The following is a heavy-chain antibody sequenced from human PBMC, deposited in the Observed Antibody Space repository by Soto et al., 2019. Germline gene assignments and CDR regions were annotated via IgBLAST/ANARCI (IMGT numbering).Heavy chain of an antibody. Sequence: QVQLVESGGGVVQPGRSLRLSCAASGFTFSSYGMHWVRQAPGKGLEWVAVIWYDGTNKYYADSVKGRFTISRANSKKTLYLQMNSLRAEDTAVYYCARDRGAVAGTRYYYGMDVWGQGTTVTVSS. CDR2: IWYDGTNK. V-gene: IGHV3-33*01. J-gene: IGHJ6*02. CDR1: GFTFSSYG. D-gene: IGHD6-13*01. CDR3: ARDRGAVAGTRYYYGMDV.